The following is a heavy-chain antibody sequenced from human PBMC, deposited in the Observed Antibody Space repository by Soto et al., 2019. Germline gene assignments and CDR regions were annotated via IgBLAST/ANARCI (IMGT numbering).Heavy chain of an antibody. J-gene: IGHJ4*02. D-gene: IGHD1-26*01. CDR3: ARSPMGATYFDY. CDR1: GFTVSSNY. V-gene: IGHV3-53*01. Sequence: EVQLVESGGGLIQPGGSLRLSCAASGFTVSSNYMSWVRQAPGKGLEWVSVIYSGGSTYYADSVKGRFTISRDNSKNTLYLQMNSLRAEDTTVYYCARSPMGATYFDYWGQGTLVTVSS. CDR2: IYSGGST.